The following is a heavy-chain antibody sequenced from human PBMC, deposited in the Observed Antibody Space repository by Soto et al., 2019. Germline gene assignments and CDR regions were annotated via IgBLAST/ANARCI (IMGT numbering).Heavy chain of an antibody. J-gene: IGHJ4*02. D-gene: IGHD1-1*01. CDR2: SSNSCSFT. CDR1: CGPFSRYN. Sequence: LNLSEGPSCGPFSRYNMSSCRQAPGKGLEWMGYSSNSCSFTRYADSVKVLFSISRDNAKNSVYLQINSLRGDDTGIYYCVKSGDNYNSLDYWGQGTLV. CDR3: VKSGDNYNSLDY. V-gene: IGHV3-11*06.